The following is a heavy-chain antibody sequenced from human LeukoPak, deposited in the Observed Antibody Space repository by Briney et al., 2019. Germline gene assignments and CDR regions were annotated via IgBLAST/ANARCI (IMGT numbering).Heavy chain of an antibody. CDR1: GFTFSNHY. CDR2: ISYDGSNK. J-gene: IGHJ4*02. Sequence: GGSLRLSCAASGFTFSNHYMDWVRQAPGKGLEWVAVISYDGSNKYYADSVKGRFTISRDNSKNTLYLQMNSLRAEDTAVYYCAKARWTYCYGSSGSNVFDYWGQGTLVTVSS. V-gene: IGHV3-30*18. D-gene: IGHD3-22*01. CDR3: AKARWTYCYGSSGSNVFDY.